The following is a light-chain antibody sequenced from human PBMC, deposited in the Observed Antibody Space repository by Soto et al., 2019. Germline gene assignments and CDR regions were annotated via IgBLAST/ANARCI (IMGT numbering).Light chain of an antibody. Sequence: TGLPLSPSTLSLAPGERAPLSCRARQSVSNNYLAWYQQKPGQAPRLLIYGASNRATGIPDRFSGSGSGTDFTLTISRLEPEDFAVYYCQQYSKWPLTFGGGTKVDIK. V-gene: IGKV3-20*01. CDR1: QSVSNNY. J-gene: IGKJ4*01. CDR3: QQYSKWPLT. CDR2: GAS.